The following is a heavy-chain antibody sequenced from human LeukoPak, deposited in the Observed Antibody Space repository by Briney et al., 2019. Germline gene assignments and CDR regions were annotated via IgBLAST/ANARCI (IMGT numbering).Heavy chain of an antibody. CDR2: IYYSGST. CDR3: ARDIPPYYGSGSRYWYFDL. CDR1: GGSISSSTYY. D-gene: IGHD3-10*01. V-gene: IGHV4-39*07. J-gene: IGHJ2*01. Sequence: NPSETLSLTCTVSGGSISSSTYYWGWIRQPPGKGLEWIGSIYYSGSTYYNPSLKSRVTISIDTSKNQFSLKLSSVTAADTAVYYCARDIPPYYGSGSRYWYFDLWGRGTLVTVSS.